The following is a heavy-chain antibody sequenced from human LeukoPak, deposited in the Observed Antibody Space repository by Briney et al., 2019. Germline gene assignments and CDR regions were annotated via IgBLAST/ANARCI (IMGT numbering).Heavy chain of an antibody. Sequence: PGGSLRLSCAASGFTFSSYEMNWVRQAPGKGLEWVSYISSSGSTKYYADSVKGRFTISRDNAKNSLYLQVNSLRAEDTAAYYCARDQTGTTADFDSWGQGTLVTVSS. CDR2: ISSSGSTK. CDR1: GFTFSSYE. J-gene: IGHJ4*02. CDR3: ARDQTGTTADFDS. V-gene: IGHV3-48*03. D-gene: IGHD1-1*01.